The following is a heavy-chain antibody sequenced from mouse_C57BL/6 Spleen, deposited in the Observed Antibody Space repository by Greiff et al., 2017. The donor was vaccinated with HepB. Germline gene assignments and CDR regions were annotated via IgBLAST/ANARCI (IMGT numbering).Heavy chain of an antibody. D-gene: IGHD2-1*01. J-gene: IGHJ2*01. V-gene: IGHV1-54*01. CDR2: INPGSGGT. CDR1: GYAFTNYL. Sequence: VQLVESGAELVRPGTSVKVSCKASGYAFTNYLIEWVKQRPGQGLEWIGVINPGSGGTNYNEKFKGKATLTADKSSSTAYMQLSSLTSEDSAVYFCAIYYGNYLYFDYWGQGTTLTVSS. CDR3: AIYYGNYLYFDY.